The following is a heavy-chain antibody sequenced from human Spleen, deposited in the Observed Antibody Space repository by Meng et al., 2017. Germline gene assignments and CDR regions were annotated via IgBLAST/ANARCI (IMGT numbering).Heavy chain of an antibody. CDR3: ARGGLYSSSYYYYYGMVV. D-gene: IGHD6-6*01. V-gene: IGHV1-69*06. J-gene: IGHJ6*02. CDR2: INLVFGTT. CDR1: GGMFSSSV. Sequence: SVKVSCKASGGMFSSSVIGWVRQAPGQGLEWMGGINLVFGTTNYAQKFQGRVTITADKSTSTAYMELSSLRSEDTAVYYCARGGLYSSSYYYYYGMVVWGQGTTVTV.